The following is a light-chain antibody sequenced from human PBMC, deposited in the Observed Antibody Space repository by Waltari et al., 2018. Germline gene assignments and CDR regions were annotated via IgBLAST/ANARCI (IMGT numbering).Light chain of an antibody. CDR3: QQFNSYPRT. V-gene: IGKV1-9*01. CDR2: AAS. J-gene: IGKJ1*01. Sequence: DIQMTQSPSSLSASVGDRVTITCQASQDIYTYLAWYQQEPGKAPKFLIYAASTLQSGVPSRFSGSGSGTDFTLTISSLQPEDFATYYCQQFNSYPRTFGQGTKVEIK. CDR1: QDIYTY.